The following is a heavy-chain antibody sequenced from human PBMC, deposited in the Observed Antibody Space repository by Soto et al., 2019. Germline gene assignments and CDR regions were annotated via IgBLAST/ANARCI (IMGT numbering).Heavy chain of an antibody. Sequence: PSETLSLTCAVSGYSISSGYYWGWIRQPPGKGLEWIGSIYHSGSTYYNPSLKSRVTISVDTSKNQFSLKLSSVTAADTAVYYCARARYCTNGVCYTPSQYFDYWGQGTLVTVSS. V-gene: IGHV4-38-2*01. D-gene: IGHD2-8*01. CDR1: GYSISSGYY. CDR3: ARARYCTNGVCYTPSQYFDY. CDR2: IYHSGST. J-gene: IGHJ4*02.